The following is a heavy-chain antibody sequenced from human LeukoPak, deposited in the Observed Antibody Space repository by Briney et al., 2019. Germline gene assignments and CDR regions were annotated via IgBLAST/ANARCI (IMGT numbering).Heavy chain of an antibody. V-gene: IGHV3-11*06. CDR2: ISSSSSYT. J-gene: IGHJ4*02. CDR3: ARSGIAVAGTVDY. D-gene: IGHD6-19*01. CDR1: GFTFSDYY. Sequence: GGSLRLSCAASGFTFSDYYMSWIRQAPGKGLEWVSYISSSSSYTNYADSVKGRFTISRDNAKNSLYLQMNSLRAEDTAVYYCARSGIAVAGTVDYWGQGTLVTASS.